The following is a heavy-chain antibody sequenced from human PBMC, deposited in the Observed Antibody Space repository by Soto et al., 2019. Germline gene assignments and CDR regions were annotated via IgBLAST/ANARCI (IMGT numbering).Heavy chain of an antibody. V-gene: IGHV4-61*08. D-gene: IGHD3-3*02. CDR3: ARHRIFGVVRGMDV. J-gene: IGHJ6*02. CDR2: IYYSGST. CDR1: GGSISSGDYY. Sequence: SETLSLTCTVSGGSISSGDYYWSWIRQPPGKGLEWIGYIYYSGSTNYNPSLKSRVTISVDTSKNQFSLKLSSVTAADTAVYYCARHRIFGVVRGMDVWGQGTTVTVSS.